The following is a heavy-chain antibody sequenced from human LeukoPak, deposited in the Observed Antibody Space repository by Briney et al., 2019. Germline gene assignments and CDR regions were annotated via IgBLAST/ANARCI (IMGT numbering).Heavy chain of an antibody. V-gene: IGHV1-18*01. D-gene: IGHD5-18*01. CDR2: ISGYTGNT. J-gene: IGHJ4*02. Sequence: ASVKVSCKASGYTFTSYGISWVRQAPGQGLEWMGWISGYTGNTNYLQKLQDRVTMTTDTFTNTAYMELRSLRSDDTAVYYCARDYGVGYSYGPFDYWGQGTLVTVSS. CDR1: GYTFTSYG. CDR3: ARDYGVGYSYGPFDY.